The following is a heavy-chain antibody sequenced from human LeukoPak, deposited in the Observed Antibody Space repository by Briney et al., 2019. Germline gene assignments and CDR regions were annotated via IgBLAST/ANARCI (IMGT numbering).Heavy chain of an antibody. D-gene: IGHD3-16*01. Sequence: GASVTVSFKASGYTFTSYGISWVRQAPGQGLEWMGWISAYNGNTNYAQKLQGRVTMTTDTSTSTAYMELRSLRSDDTAVYYCARDTSSHYDYIWGIPDYWGQGTLVTVSS. V-gene: IGHV1-18*01. CDR2: ISAYNGNT. CDR3: ARDTSSHYDYIWGIPDY. J-gene: IGHJ4*02. CDR1: GYTFTSYG.